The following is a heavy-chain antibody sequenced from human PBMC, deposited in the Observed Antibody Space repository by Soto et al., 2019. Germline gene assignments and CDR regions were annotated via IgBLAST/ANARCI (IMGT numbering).Heavy chain of an antibody. CDR3: ARDKGRLQLGGNYCYAMDV. Sequence: QVQLVQSGAEVKKPGSSVTVSCKASGGTFDNSAISWVRQAPGQGLEWMGGIIPIFPTPDYSQKFQGRVSITADESTRNAYMELTIERAEVTAVYSCARDKGRLQLGGNYCYAMDVWGQGTTVTVSS. CDR1: GGTFDNSA. V-gene: IGHV1-69*12. CDR2: IIPIFPTP. J-gene: IGHJ6*02. D-gene: IGHD5-12*01.